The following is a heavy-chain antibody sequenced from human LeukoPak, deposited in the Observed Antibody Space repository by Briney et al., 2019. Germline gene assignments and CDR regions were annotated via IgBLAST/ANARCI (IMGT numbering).Heavy chain of an antibody. Sequence: GGSLRLSCAASGFTFDDYAMHWVRRAPGKGLEWVSGISWNSGSIGYADSVKGRFTISRDNAKNSLYLQMNSLRAEDTALYYCAKGVYGDYANWYFDLWGRGTLVTVSS. CDR3: AKGVYGDYANWYFDL. V-gene: IGHV3-9*01. CDR2: ISWNSGSI. CDR1: GFTFDDYA. D-gene: IGHD4-17*01. J-gene: IGHJ2*01.